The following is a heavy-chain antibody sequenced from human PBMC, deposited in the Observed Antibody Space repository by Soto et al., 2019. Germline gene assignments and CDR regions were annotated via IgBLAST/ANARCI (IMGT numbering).Heavy chain of an antibody. Sequence: QLQLQKSGPGLVTPSETLSLTCAVSGASVSRTGFHWGWIRQPPGQGLEWIGSIYEGETTFYNSSLKSRVTISADTSKNQFSLRLTSVTAADTAVYYCARRGSGHTFDYWGQGTLVTVSS. J-gene: IGHJ4*02. D-gene: IGHD3-10*01. CDR1: GASVSRTGFH. CDR2: IYEGETT. V-gene: IGHV4-39*01. CDR3: ARRGSGHTFDY.